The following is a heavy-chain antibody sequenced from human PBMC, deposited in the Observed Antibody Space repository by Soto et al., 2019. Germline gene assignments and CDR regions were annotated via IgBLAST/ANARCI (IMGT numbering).Heavy chain of an antibody. V-gene: IGHV4-59*01. J-gene: IGHJ4*02. CDR3: ARRVASKLSGYYFDY. Sequence: SETLSLTCTVSGGSISIYYWSWIRQPPGKGLEWIGSIYYSGNTNYNPSLKSRVTMSVDMSKNQFSLKLSSMTAADTAVYYCARRVASKLSGYYFDYWGQGTLVTVSS. CDR2: IYYSGNT. D-gene: IGHD5-12*01. CDR1: GGSISIYY.